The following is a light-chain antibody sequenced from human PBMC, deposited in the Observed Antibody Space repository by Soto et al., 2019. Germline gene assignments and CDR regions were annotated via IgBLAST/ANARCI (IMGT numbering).Light chain of an antibody. CDR1: NNDVGGYNY. CDR3: SSYTSSYTWV. V-gene: IGLV2-14*03. CDR2: GVS. J-gene: IGLJ3*02. Sequence: QSPLTQPASVPGSPGQSITISCTGTNNDVGGYNYVSWYQQHPGKAPKLLIYGVSDRPSGVSDRFSGSKSGNAASLTISGLQAEDGGDYYCSSYTSSYTWVFGGGTKLTVL.